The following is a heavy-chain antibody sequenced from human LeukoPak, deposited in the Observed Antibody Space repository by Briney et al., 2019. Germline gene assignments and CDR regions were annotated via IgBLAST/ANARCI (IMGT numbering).Heavy chain of an antibody. CDR3: AKDKYYYGSGSTYYCYYYGMDV. CDR2: IRYDGSNK. D-gene: IGHD3-10*01. J-gene: IGHJ6*02. V-gene: IGHV3-30*02. CDR1: GFTFSSYG. Sequence: GGSLRLSCAASGFTFSSYGMHWVRQAPGKGLEWVAFIRYDGSNKYYADSVKGRFTVSRDNSKNTLYLQMNSLRAEDTAVYYCAKDKYYYGSGSTYYCYYYGMDVWGQGTTVTVSS.